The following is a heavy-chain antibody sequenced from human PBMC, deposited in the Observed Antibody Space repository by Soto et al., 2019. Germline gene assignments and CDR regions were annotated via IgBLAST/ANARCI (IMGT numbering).Heavy chain of an antibody. CDR1: GGTFSSYG. J-gene: IGHJ5*02. D-gene: IGHD1-7*01. CDR3: ARSEAVRSEAGTTVVGPNNWLDP. Sequence: QVQLVQSGAEVKKPGSSVKVSCKASGGTFSSYGISWVRQAPGQGLEWMGGITAIFRAANYAPKFQGRVTITADESTSTAYMEMNSLRSEDSAVYYCARSEAVRSEAGTTVVGPNNWLDPWGQGTLVTVSS. V-gene: IGHV1-69*01. CDR2: ITAIFRAA.